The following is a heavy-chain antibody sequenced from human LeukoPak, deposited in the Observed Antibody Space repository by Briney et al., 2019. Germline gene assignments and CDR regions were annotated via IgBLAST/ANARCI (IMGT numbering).Heavy chain of an antibody. D-gene: IGHD5-12*01. Sequence: GGCLRLSCAASGFTFSSYAMHWVRQAPGKGLEWVAVISYDGSNKYYADSVKGRFTISRDNSKNTLYLQMNSLRAEDTAVYYCARTAITPFDYWGQETLVTVSS. CDR1: GFTFSSYA. CDR2: ISYDGSNK. J-gene: IGHJ4*02. V-gene: IGHV3-30*04. CDR3: ARTAITPFDY.